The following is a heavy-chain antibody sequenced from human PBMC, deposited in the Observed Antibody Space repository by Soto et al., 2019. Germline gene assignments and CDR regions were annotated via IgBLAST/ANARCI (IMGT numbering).Heavy chain of an antibody. D-gene: IGHD2-15*01. Sequence: EVQLLDSGGGLVQPGGSLRLSCAASGFTFSNYAMSWVRQAPGKGLEWVSGVGGSGGSTYYADSVKGRFTISRDNSKDTMYLQMNRLRAEATAVYYCAKSPLGYCSGGSCYPPHYLDYLGQGTLVTVSA. CDR3: AKSPLGYCSGGSCYPPHYLDY. CDR2: VGGSGGST. CDR1: GFTFSNYA. V-gene: IGHV3-23*01. J-gene: IGHJ4*02.